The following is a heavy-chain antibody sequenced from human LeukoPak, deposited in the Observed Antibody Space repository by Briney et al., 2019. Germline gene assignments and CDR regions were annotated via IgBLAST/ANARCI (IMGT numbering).Heavy chain of an antibody. J-gene: IGHJ4*02. CDR2: IYYSGST. CDR1: GGSLSSGDDY. D-gene: IGHD2-15*01. Sequence: SETLSLTCTVSGGSLSSGDDYWSWIRQPPGKGLEWIGYIYYSGSTYYNPSLKSRGTISVDTSKNQFSLKLSSVTAADTAVYYCARVLRSGGSCYFDYWGQGTLVTVSS. CDR3: ARVLRSGGSCYFDY. V-gene: IGHV4-30-4*08.